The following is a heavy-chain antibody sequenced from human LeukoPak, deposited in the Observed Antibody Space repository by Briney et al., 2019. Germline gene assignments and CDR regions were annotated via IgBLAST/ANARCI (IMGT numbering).Heavy chain of an antibody. CDR1: GYSISSGYY. D-gene: IGHD6-13*01. CDR2: IYHSGST. V-gene: IGHV4-38-2*02. Sequence: SETLSLTCTVSGYSISSGYYWGWIRQPPGKGLEWIGSIYHSGSTYYNPSLKSRVTISVDTSKNQFSLKLSSVTAPDTAVYYCARGNRLAAAANAVDYWGQGTLVTVSS. J-gene: IGHJ4*02. CDR3: ARGNRLAAAANAVDY.